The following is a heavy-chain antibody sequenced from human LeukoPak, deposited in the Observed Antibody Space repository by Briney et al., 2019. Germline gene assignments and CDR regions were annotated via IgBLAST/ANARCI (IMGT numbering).Heavy chain of an antibody. Sequence: SETLSLTCTVSGGSISSYYWSWIRQPPGKGLEWIGYIYYSGSTNYNPSLKSRVTISVDTSKNQFSLKLSSVTAADTAVYYCARSLNTRSSRYYYYMDVWGKGTTVTISS. CDR1: GGSISSYY. J-gene: IGHJ6*03. V-gene: IGHV4-59*01. D-gene: IGHD3-16*02. CDR2: IYYSGST. CDR3: ARSLNTRSSRYYYYMDV.